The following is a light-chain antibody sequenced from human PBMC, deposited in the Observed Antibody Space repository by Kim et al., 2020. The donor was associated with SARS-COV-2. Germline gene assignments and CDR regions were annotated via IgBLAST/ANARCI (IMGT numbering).Light chain of an antibody. CDR2: GNR. J-gene: IGLJ3*02. CDR3: QSYDSSLSGWV. CDR1: SSNIGAGYD. Sequence: QLVLTQPPSVSGAPGQRVTIPCSGSSSNIGAGYDVHWYQHLPGAAPKLLLYGNRNRPSGVPDRFSASKSGTSAALAITGLQADDEADYYCQSYDSSLSGWVFGGGTQLTVL. V-gene: IGLV1-40*01.